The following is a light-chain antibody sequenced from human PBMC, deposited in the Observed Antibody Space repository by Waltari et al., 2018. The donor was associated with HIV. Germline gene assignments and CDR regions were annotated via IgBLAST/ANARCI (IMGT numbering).Light chain of an antibody. J-gene: IGLJ2*01. CDR3: SSYTSSSVV. V-gene: IGLV2-14*03. Sequence: QSALTQPASVSGSPGQSITISCTGTSSDFGGYTYVSWYQQHPGKAPKLMIYDVSNRPSGVSNRFSGSKSGNTASLTISGLQAEDEADYYCSSYTSSSVVFGGGTKLTVL. CDR1: SSDFGGYTY. CDR2: DVS.